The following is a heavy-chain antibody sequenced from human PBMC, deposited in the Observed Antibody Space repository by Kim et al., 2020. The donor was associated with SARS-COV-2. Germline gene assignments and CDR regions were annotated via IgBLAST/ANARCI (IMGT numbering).Heavy chain of an antibody. D-gene: IGHD1-1*01. J-gene: IGHJ4*02. V-gene: IGHV3-7*03. Sequence: YVDSVKSRFTNSGDNTWNSRYLQMNSLGAEDTALYYCARGGASPIWIDYWGQGTLVTVSS. CDR3: ARGGASPIWIDY.